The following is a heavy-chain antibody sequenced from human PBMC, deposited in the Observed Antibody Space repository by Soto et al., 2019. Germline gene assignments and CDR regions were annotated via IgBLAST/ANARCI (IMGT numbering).Heavy chain of an antibody. Sequence: GGSLRLSCAASGFTFSSYAMSWVRQAPGKGLEWVSAISGSGGSTYYADSVKGRFTISRDNSKNTPYLQMNSLRAEDTAVYYCAKDRLGGSGTPRNWFDPWGQGTLVTVSS. V-gene: IGHV3-23*01. CDR1: GFTFSSYA. CDR2: ISGSGGST. CDR3: AKDRLGGSGTPRNWFDP. D-gene: IGHD3-10*01. J-gene: IGHJ5*02.